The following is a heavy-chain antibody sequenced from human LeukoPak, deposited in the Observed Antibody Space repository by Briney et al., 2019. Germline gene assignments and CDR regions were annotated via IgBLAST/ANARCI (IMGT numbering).Heavy chain of an antibody. V-gene: IGHV3-23*01. D-gene: IGHD1-26*01. J-gene: IGHJ4*02. CDR3: AKHAAVGDYFDS. Sequence: GGSLRLSYAASGFTFSSYAMSWVRQAPEKGLDWVSGISGSGGSTYYADSVKGRFTISRDISKNTLYLQMSSLRAEETAVYYCAKHAAVGDYFDSWGQGTLVTVSS. CDR1: GFTFSSYA. CDR2: ISGSGGST.